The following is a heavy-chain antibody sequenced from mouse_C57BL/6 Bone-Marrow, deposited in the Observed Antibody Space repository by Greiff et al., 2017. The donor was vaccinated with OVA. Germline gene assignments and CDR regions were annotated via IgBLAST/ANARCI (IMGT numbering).Heavy chain of an antibody. CDR1: GYSFTDYN. J-gene: IGHJ1*03. V-gene: IGHV1-39*01. Sequence: VQLKESGPELVKPGASVKISCKASGYSFTDYNMNWVKQSNGKSLEWIGVINPNSGTTSYNQKFKGKATLTVDQSSSTAYMQLNSLTSEDSAVYYCAIYYGNYGNFDVWGTGTTVTVSS. CDR2: INPNSGTT. D-gene: IGHD2-1*01. CDR3: AIYYGNYGNFDV.